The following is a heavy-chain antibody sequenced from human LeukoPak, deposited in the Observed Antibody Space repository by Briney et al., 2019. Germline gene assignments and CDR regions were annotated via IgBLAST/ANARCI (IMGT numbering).Heavy chain of an antibody. CDR2: INAGNGNT. D-gene: IGHD6-6*01. Sequence: ASVKVSCKASGYTFTSYAMHWVRQAPGQRLEWMGWINAGNGNTKYSQKFQGRVTITRDTSASTAYMELSSLRSEDTAVYYCARLALPYYYYYYGMDVWGRGTTVTVSS. V-gene: IGHV1-3*01. CDR3: ARLALPYYYYYYGMDV. CDR1: GYTFTSYA. J-gene: IGHJ6*02.